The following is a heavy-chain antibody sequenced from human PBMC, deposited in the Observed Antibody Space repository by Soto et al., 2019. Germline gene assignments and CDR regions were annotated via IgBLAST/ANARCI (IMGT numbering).Heavy chain of an antibody. CDR2: IIPILGIA. V-gene: IGHV1-69*02. J-gene: IGHJ2*01. D-gene: IGHD6-13*01. Sequence: QVQLVQSGAEVKEPGSSVKVSCKASGGTFSSYTISWVRQAPGQGLEWMGRIIPILGIANYAQKFQGRVTITADKSTSTAYMELSSLRSEDTAVYYCASGSLPGIAAAGTIWYFDLWGRGTLVTVSS. CDR3: ASGSLPGIAAAGTIWYFDL. CDR1: GGTFSSYT.